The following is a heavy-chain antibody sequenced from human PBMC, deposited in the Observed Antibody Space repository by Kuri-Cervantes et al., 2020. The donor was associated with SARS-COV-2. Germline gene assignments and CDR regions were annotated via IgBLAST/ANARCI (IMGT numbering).Heavy chain of an antibody. CDR1: GFTFSSYS. CDR2: ISSSSSYI. J-gene: IGHJ6*02. V-gene: IGHV3-21*01. CDR3: ARGLRGNGMDV. Sequence: GESLKISCAASGFTFSSYSMNWGRQAPGKGLEWVSSISSSSSYIYYADSVKGRFTISRDNAKNSLYLQMNSLRAEDTAVYYCARGLRGNGMDVWGQGTTVTVSS.